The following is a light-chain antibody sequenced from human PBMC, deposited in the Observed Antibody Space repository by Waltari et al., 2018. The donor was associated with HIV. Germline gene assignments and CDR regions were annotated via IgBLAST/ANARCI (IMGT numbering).Light chain of an antibody. CDR1: SSDVGTYSL. CDR3: SSYTSFSTVL. V-gene: IGLV2-23*03. CDR2: EGN. Sequence: QSALTQPASVSGSPGQSITISCTGSSSDVGTYSLVSWYQHHPGKAPKLMIYEGNKRPSGVSNRVSGSKSGNTASLTISGLQAEDEAAYYCSSYTSFSTVLFGGGTKLTVL. J-gene: IGLJ2*01.